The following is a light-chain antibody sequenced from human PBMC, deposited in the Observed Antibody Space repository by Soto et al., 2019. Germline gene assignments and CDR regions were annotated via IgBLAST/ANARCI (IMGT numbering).Light chain of an antibody. CDR3: QLYDRSPYT. V-gene: IGKV3-20*01. Sequence: EIVMTQSPGTLSLSPGETATLSCRASQSVSSNYVAWFHQKPGQAPRLLIYGASSRATGVPDRFSASGSGTDFTLTISRLEPEDFAVYYCQLYDRSPYTFGQGTKLEIK. CDR1: QSVSSNY. CDR2: GAS. J-gene: IGKJ2*01.